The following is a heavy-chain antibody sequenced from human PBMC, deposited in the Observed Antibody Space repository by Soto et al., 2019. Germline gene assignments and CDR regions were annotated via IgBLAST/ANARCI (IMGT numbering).Heavy chain of an antibody. CDR1: GLSFRSSA. V-gene: IGHV3-30-3*01. CDR3: ATSEQLVFYYRYGMDV. CDR2: ISYDGSNK. D-gene: IGHD6-13*01. Sequence: GGSLGLSGAAAGLSFRSSALAWARQAPGKGLTWVTVISYDGSNKYYADSVKGRFTISRDNSKNTLHLQMNSLRDEDTAVYYCATSEQLVFYYRYGMDVWAQGTTVTVYS. J-gene: IGHJ6*02.